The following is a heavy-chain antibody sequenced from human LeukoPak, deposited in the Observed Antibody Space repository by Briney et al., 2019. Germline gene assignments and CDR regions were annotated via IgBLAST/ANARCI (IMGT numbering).Heavy chain of an antibody. D-gene: IGHD4-17*01. CDR1: GGTFSSYA. CDR2: IIPIFGTA. CDR3: ARADYGDYQFDY. J-gene: IGHJ4*02. Sequence: GASVKVSCKASGGTFSSYAISWVRQAPGQGLEWMGGIIPIFGTANYAQKFQGRVTITADESTSTAYMELSSLRSEGTAVYYCARADYGDYQFDYWGQGTLVTVSS. V-gene: IGHV1-69*13.